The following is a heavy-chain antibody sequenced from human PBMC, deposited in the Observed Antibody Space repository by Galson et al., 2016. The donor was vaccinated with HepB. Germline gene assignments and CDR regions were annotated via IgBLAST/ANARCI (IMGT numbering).Heavy chain of an antibody. D-gene: IGHD3-16*01. CDR2: IIPILGTA. J-gene: IGHJ6*02. V-gene: IGHV1-69*13. CDR3: AREGDGTNTLTYYYGMGV. CDR1: GGTFSNYA. Sequence: SVKVSCKASGGTFSNYAISWVRQAPGQGLEWMGGIIPILGTANYAQKFQGRVTITADESTSTAFMELNSLTSEDTAVYYCAREGDGTNTLTYYYGMGVWGQGTTVTVSS.